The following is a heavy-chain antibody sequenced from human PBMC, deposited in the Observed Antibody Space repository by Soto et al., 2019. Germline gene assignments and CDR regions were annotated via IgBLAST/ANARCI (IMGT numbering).Heavy chain of an antibody. CDR1: GYSISSGYY. J-gene: IGHJ4*02. Sequence: KPSETLSLTCAVSGYSISSGYYWGWIRQPPGKGLEWIGSIFHSGSTYYNPSLKSRVTISVETSMNHLFLRLSSVTAADTAVYYCAREDYYDSSGYYYFFDYWGQGTLVTVSS. CDR3: AREDYYDSSGYYYFFDY. V-gene: IGHV4-38-2*02. CDR2: IFHSGST. D-gene: IGHD3-22*01.